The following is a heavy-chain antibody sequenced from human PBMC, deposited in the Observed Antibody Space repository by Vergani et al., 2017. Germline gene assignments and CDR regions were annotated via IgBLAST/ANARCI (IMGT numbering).Heavy chain of an antibody. D-gene: IGHD5-24*01. V-gene: IGHV1-46*01. Sequence: QVQLVQSGAEVKKPGASVKVSCKASGYTFTSYYMHWVRQAPGQGLEWMGIINPSGGSTSYAQKFQGRVTMTRDTSTSTVYMELSSLRSEDTAVYYCARDHPSPDGYNLSPPYAFDIWGQGTMVTVSS. CDR1: GYTFTSYY. CDR3: ARDHPSPDGYNLSPPYAFDI. J-gene: IGHJ3*02. CDR2: INPSGGST.